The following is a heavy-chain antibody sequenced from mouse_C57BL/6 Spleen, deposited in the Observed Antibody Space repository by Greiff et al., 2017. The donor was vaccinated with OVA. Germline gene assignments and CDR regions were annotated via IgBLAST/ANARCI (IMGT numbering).Heavy chain of an antibody. CDR3: AKGAYGNYGFAY. J-gene: IGHJ3*01. V-gene: IGHV1-53*01. Sequence: VQLQQSGTELVKPGASVKLSCKASGYTFTSYWMHWVKQRPGQGLEWIGNINPSNGGTNYNEKFKSKATLTVDKSSSTAYMQLSSLTSEDSAVYYCAKGAYGNYGFAYWGQGTLVTVSA. CDR1: GYTFTSYW. CDR2: INPSNGGT. D-gene: IGHD2-1*01.